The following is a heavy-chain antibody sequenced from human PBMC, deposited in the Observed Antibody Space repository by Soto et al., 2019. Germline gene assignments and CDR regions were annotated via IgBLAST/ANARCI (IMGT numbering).Heavy chain of an antibody. CDR2: IYYSGST. CDR3: ARDWHYYDSSGYPRVYGMDV. J-gene: IGHJ6*02. V-gene: IGHV4-31*03. CDR1: GGSISSGGYY. Sequence: SETLSITCTVSGGSISSGGYYWSWIRQHPGKGLEWIGYIYYSGSTYYNPSLKSRVTISVDTSKNQFSLKLSSVTAADTAVYYCARDWHYYDSSGYPRVYGMDVWGQGTTVTVSS. D-gene: IGHD3-22*01.